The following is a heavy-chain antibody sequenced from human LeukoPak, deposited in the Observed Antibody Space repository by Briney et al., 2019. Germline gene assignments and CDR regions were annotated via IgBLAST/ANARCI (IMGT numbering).Heavy chain of an antibody. CDR3: TRSDDYGDYLVDY. D-gene: IGHD4-17*01. CDR2: ITSSRGYI. J-gene: IGHJ4*02. V-gene: IGHV3-21*01. CDR1: GFTFSTYA. Sequence: GGSLRLSCAASGFTFSTYAMNWVRQAPGKGLEWVSNITSSRGYIYYADSMKGRFTTSRDNAKTSLYLQMTSLRAEDTAVYYCTRSDDYGDYLVDYWGQGTLVTASS.